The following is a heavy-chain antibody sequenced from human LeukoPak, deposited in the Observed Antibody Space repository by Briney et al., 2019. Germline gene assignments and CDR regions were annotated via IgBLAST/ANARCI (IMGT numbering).Heavy chain of an antibody. Sequence: EPGGSLRLSCAASGFTFSSYAMSWVRQTPGKGLEWVSAISGSGGSTYYADSVKGRFTISRDNSKNTLYLQMNSLRAEDTAVYYCAKDTYYYDSSGYYSVGAFDIWGQGTMVTVSS. CDR2: ISGSGGST. CDR1: GFTFSSYA. J-gene: IGHJ3*02. CDR3: AKDTYYYDSSGYYSVGAFDI. V-gene: IGHV3-23*01. D-gene: IGHD3-22*01.